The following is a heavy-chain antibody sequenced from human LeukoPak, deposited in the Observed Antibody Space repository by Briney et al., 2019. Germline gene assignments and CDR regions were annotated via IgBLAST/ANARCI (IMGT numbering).Heavy chain of an antibody. CDR1: GFTFSNAW. D-gene: IGHD3-10*01. J-gene: IGHJ6*02. CDR2: IKSKTDGGTT. Sequence: GGSLRLSCAASGFTFSNAWMNWVRQAPGKGLEWVGRIKSKTDGGTTDYAAPVKGRFTISRDDSKNTLYLQMNSLKTEDTAVYYCTRRGEVNYYGMDVWGQGTTVTVSS. V-gene: IGHV3-15*07. CDR3: TRRGEVNYYGMDV.